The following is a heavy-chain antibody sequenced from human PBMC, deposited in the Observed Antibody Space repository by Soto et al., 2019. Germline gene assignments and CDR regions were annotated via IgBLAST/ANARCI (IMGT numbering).Heavy chain of an antibody. D-gene: IGHD3-3*01. V-gene: IGHV1-69*06. J-gene: IGHJ3*02. CDR2: IIPMFGSA. Sequence: SVKESCKACGDAFNSYAIILVRQAPGQGLEWMGGIIPMFGSANYSQRFQGRVTITADKSTKTAYMELSSLRFEDTAVYYCARGRIEANDFWSGLVAFDIWGLGTLVTGSS. CDR3: ARGRIEANDFWSGLVAFDI. CDR1: GDAFNSYA.